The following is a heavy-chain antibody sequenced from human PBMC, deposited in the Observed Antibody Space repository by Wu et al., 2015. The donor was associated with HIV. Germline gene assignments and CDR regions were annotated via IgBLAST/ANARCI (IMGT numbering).Heavy chain of an antibody. D-gene: IGHD3-22*01. Sequence: QVQLVQSGAEVKKPGASVKVSCKASGYTFTSYGISWVRQAPGQGLEWMGWISAYHGKADYAQKFQDRVALTTDTATATAYMELRRLTSDDTAVYYCARDMPSIYDSSGHRSLDIWGQGTVVAVSS. V-gene: IGHV1-18*01. J-gene: IGHJ3*02. CDR3: ARDMPSIYDSSGHRSLDI. CDR2: ISAYHGKA. CDR1: GYTFTSYG.